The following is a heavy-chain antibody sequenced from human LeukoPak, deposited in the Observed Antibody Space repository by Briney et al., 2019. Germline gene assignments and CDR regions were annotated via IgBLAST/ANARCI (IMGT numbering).Heavy chain of an antibody. CDR3: ARDQNVVVPAAHNWFDP. D-gene: IGHD2-2*01. CDR1: GGTFSSYA. CDR2: IIPIFGTA. V-gene: IGHV1-69*05. J-gene: IGHJ5*02. Sequence: SVKVSCKASGGTFSSYAISWVRQAPGQGLEWMGGIIPIFGTANYARKFQGRVTITTDESTSTAYMELSSLRSEDTAVYYCARDQNVVVPAAHNWFDPWGQGTLVTVSS.